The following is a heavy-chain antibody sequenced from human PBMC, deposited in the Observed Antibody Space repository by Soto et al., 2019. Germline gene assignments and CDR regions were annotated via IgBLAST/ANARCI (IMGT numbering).Heavy chain of an antibody. CDR2: IYYSGST. Sequence: QVQLQESGPGLVKPSQTLSLTCTVSGGSISSGGYYWSWIRQHPGKGREWIGYIYYSGSTYYNPSLKSRVTISVDTSKNQFSLKLSSVTAADTAVYYCARVTRKPRLNRPYEYQFDYWGQGTLVTVSS. D-gene: IGHD2-2*01. J-gene: IGHJ4*02. CDR1: GGSISSGGYY. CDR3: ARVTRKPRLNRPYEYQFDY. V-gene: IGHV4-31*03.